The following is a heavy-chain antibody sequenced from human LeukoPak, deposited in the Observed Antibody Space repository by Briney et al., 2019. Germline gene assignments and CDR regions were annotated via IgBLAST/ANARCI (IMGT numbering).Heavy chain of an antibody. CDR3: AREDSSSGFDY. J-gene: IGHJ4*02. Sequence: SETLSLTCAVYGGSFSGYYWSWIRQPPGEGLEWIGEINHSGSTNYNPSLKSRVTISVDTSKNQFSLKLSSVTAADTAVYYCAREDSSSGFDYWGQGTLVTVSS. V-gene: IGHV4-34*01. D-gene: IGHD3-22*01. CDR1: GGSFSGYY. CDR2: INHSGST.